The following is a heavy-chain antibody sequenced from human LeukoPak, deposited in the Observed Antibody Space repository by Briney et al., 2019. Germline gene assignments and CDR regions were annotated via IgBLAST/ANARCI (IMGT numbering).Heavy chain of an antibody. V-gene: IGHV3-74*01. CDR2: MDNDGSST. CDR3: ARGGIWNGFDY. CDR1: GFTFRNYW. J-gene: IGHJ4*02. Sequence: GGSLRLSCAASGFTFRNYWMHWVRQGPGKGLVWVARMDNDGSSTIYADSVKGRFTISRDNAKNTLYLQMNSLRAEDTTVYYCARGGIWNGFDYWGQGTLVTVSS. D-gene: IGHD1-1*01.